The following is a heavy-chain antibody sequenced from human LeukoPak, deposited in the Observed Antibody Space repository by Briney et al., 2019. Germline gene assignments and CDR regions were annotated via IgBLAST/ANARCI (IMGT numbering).Heavy chain of an antibody. Sequence: GGSLRLSCAASGFTFSSYGMNWVRQAPGKGLEWVSSISSSGDYINYADSVKGRFTISRDNAKNSLYLQMNSLRAYDTAVYFCARYGPLGFDPWGQGTLVTVST. CDR2: ISSSGDYI. V-gene: IGHV3-21*01. CDR1: GFTFSSYG. J-gene: IGHJ5*02. D-gene: IGHD3-10*01. CDR3: ARYGPLGFDP.